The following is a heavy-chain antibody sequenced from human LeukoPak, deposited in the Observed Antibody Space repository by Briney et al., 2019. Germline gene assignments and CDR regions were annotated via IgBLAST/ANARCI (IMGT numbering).Heavy chain of an antibody. D-gene: IGHD2-21*01. V-gene: IGHV1-46*01. Sequence: ASVNVSCKASGFTPTNFIMHCVRHAPGQGPERMGAIFSSVGRTINAQKLQGGFTLTRDTPTNTVYMDLSSLTSQNTPVYNGPREAGEVSNPEKMFDIWGQGTLVTVSS. J-gene: IGHJ4*02. CDR1: GFTPTNFI. CDR3: PREAGEVSNPEKMFDI. CDR2: IFSSVGRT.